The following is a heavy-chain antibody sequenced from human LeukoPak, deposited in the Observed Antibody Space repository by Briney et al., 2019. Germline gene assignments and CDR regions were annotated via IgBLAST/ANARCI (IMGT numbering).Heavy chain of an antibody. CDR1: GGSISSGNYY. Sequence: PSQTLSLTCTVSGGSISSGNYYWSWIRQPAGKGLGFIGRIYTTGGTSGGTYYNPSPKSRVTISVDTSKNQFSLKLTSVTAADTAVHYCAWGDSSGYPFDPWGQGTLVTVSS. V-gene: IGHV4-61*02. CDR3: AWGDSSGYPFDP. CDR2: IYTTGGTSGGT. J-gene: IGHJ5*02. D-gene: IGHD3-22*01.